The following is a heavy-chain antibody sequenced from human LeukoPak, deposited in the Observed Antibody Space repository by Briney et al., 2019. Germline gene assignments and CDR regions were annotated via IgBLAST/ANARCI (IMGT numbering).Heavy chain of an antibody. CDR3: AREGPTVTTWYFDL. V-gene: IGHV4-34*01. D-gene: IGHD4-11*01. CDR2: INHSRST. Sequence: PSETLSLTCAVYGGSFSGYYWSWIRQPPGKGLEWIGEINHSRSTNYNPSLKSRATISVDTSKNQFSLKLSSVTAADTAVYYCAREGPTVTTWYFDLWGRGTLVTVSS. CDR1: GGSFSGYY. J-gene: IGHJ2*01.